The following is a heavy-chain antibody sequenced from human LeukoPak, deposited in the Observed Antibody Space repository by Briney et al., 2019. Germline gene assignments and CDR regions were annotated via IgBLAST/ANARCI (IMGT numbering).Heavy chain of an antibody. CDR1: GFPFSSYA. J-gene: IGHJ3*02. Sequence: GGSLRLSCAASGFPFSSYAMTWVRQAPGKGPEWVSAIVGSGSSAYYADSVKGRFTISRDNSKNTLYLQMNSLRAEDTALYYCARGGYTYGWGAFDIWGQGTRVTVSS. V-gene: IGHV3-23*01. CDR2: IVGSGSSA. D-gene: IGHD5-18*01. CDR3: ARGGYTYGWGAFDI.